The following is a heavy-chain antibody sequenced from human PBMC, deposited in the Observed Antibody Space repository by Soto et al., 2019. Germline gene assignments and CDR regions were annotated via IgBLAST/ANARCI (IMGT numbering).Heavy chain of an antibody. J-gene: IGHJ3*02. CDR1: GGTFRSYA. V-gene: IGHV1-69*06. CDR3: ARAGRATKQLVLRLRGNAFDI. Sequence: SVKVSCKASGGTFRSYAISWVRQAPGQGLEWMRGIIPIFGTANYAQKFQGRVTITADKSTSTAYMELSSLRSEDTAVYYCARAGRATKQLVLRLRGNAFDIWGQGTMVTVSS. D-gene: IGHD6-6*01. CDR2: IIPIFGTA.